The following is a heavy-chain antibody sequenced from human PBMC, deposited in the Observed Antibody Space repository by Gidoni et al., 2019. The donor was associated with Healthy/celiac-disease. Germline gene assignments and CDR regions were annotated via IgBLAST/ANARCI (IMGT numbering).Heavy chain of an antibody. CDR1: GGSFSGYY. CDR2: INHSGST. V-gene: IGHV4-34*01. J-gene: IGHJ4*02. Sequence: QVQLQQWGAGLLKPSETLSLTCAVYGGSFSGYYWRGIRQPPGKGLEWIGEINHSGSTNYNPSLKSRVTISVDTSKNQFSLKLSSVTAADTAVYYCARGASIAARGLFDYWGQGTLVTVSS. D-gene: IGHD6-6*01. CDR3: ARGASIAARGLFDY.